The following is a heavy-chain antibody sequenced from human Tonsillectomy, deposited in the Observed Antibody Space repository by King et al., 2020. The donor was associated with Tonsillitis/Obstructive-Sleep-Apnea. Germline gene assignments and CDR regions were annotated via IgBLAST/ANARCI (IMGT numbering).Heavy chain of an antibody. CDR2: INPSGGST. Sequence: VQLVESGAEVKKPGASVKVSCKASGYTFTSYYMHWVRQAPGQGLEWMGIINPSGGSTSYAQKFQGRVTMTRDTSTSTVYMELSSLRSEDKAVYYCARSGEGATTLGYYYYYMDVWGKGTTVTVSS. CDR3: ARSGEGATTLGYYYYYMDV. J-gene: IGHJ6*03. V-gene: IGHV1-46*01. D-gene: IGHD1-26*01. CDR1: GYTFTSYY.